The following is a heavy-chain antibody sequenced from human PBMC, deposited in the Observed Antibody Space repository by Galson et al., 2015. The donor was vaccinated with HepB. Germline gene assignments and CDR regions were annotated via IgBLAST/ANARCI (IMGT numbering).Heavy chain of an antibody. Sequence: SVKVSCKASGYTFSRYAIHWVRQAPGQGLEWLGWINAGNGEGQKSQKFQGKVTLTTDTSASTAYLELSSLTPEDTAVYYCARVRDGYNGGFEYWGQGSLVIVSS. D-gene: IGHD1-26*01. CDR3: ARVRDGYNGGFEY. V-gene: IGHV1-3*01. CDR2: INAGNGEG. J-gene: IGHJ4*02. CDR1: GYTFSRYA.